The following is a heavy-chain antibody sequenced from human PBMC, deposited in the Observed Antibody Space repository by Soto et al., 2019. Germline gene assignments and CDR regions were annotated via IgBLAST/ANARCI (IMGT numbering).Heavy chain of an antibody. D-gene: IGHD3-16*01. Sequence: ASVKVSCKASGYTFINFDISWVRQAAGQGPEWLGWMNPGSGKTGYASKFQGRVAMTRDAPTGTSHLELSSLTSDDTAVYYCARMASFGTLKWFDPWGQGTQVTVSS. CDR2: MNPGSGKT. CDR1: GYTFINFD. J-gene: IGHJ5*02. V-gene: IGHV1-8*02. CDR3: ARMASFGTLKWFDP.